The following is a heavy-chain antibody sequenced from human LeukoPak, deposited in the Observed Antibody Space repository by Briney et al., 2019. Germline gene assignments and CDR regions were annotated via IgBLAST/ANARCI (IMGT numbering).Heavy chain of an antibody. V-gene: IGHV3-30*18. J-gene: IGHJ6*02. CDR1: GFTFIAYD. Sequence: GGSLRLSCAASGFTFIAYDMHWIRQAPGKGLEWVASISYGGTNEYYTDSVQGRFTISRDNSNNTLYLQMNGLRTEDTALYYCAKLSRDIVIGSPYGMDVWGQGTTVTVSS. CDR3: AKLSRDIVIGSPYGMDV. CDR2: ISYGGTNE. D-gene: IGHD3-9*01.